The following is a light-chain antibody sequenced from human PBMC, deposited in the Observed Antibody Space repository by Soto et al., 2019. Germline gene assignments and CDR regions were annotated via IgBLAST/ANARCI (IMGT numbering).Light chain of an antibody. Sequence: QSALTQPPSASGSPGQSVTISCTGTSSDVGGYNYVSWYQQFPGKAPKLMIYDVSERPSGVPDRFSGSKSGNTASLTVSGLQAEDEADYYCSSYAGSTNFYVFGTGTKLTVL. CDR3: SSYAGSTNFYV. CDR1: SSDVGGYNY. V-gene: IGLV2-8*01. CDR2: DVS. J-gene: IGLJ1*01.